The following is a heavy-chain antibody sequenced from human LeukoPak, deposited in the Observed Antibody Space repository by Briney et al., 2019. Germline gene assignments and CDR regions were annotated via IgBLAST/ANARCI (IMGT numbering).Heavy chain of an antibody. CDR1: GFTFSSYG. J-gene: IGHJ3*02. CDR2: IRYDESNK. CDR3: ARKVSGAAFDI. V-gene: IGHV3-30*02. Sequence: GGSLRLSCAASGFTFSSYGMHWVSQAPGKWLEWVAFIRYDESNKYYADSVKGRFTISRDNSKNTLYLQMNSLRAEDTAVYYCARKVSGAAFDIWGQGTMVTVSS. D-gene: IGHD3-10*01.